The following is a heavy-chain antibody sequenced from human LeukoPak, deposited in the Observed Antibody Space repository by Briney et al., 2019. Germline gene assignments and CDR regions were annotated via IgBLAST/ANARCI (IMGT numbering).Heavy chain of an antibody. CDR2: IRSKAYGGTT. V-gene: IGHV3-49*04. D-gene: IGHD1-1*01. CDR1: GFTFGDYA. CDR3: TSRYNWNDGFDI. Sequence: GGSLRLSCPASGFTFGDYAMSWVRQAPGKGLEWVGFIRSKAYGGTTEYAASVKGRFTISRDDSKSIAYLQMNSLKTEDTAVYYCTSRYNWNDGFDIWGQGTMVTVSS. J-gene: IGHJ3*02.